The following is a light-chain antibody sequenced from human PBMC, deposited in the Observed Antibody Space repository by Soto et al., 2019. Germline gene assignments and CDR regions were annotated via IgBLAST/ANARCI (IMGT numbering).Light chain of an antibody. CDR1: SSDVGAHRF. Sequence: QSALSQPASVSGSPGQSITISCTGTSSDVGAHRFVSWYQQHPGKVPKLLIYEVDHRPSGVSDRFSASKSGNTASLTISGLQADDEAEYYCSAYTSASTFFDGGTKVTVL. CDR2: EVD. J-gene: IGLJ2*01. CDR3: SAYTSASTF. V-gene: IGLV2-14*01.